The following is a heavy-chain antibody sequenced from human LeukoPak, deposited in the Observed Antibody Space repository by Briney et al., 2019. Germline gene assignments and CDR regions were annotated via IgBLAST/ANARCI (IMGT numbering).Heavy chain of an antibody. CDR3: AKESWRYSSSSRDYYYYYGMDV. V-gene: IGHV3-30*18. Sequence: HPGGSLRLSCAASGFTFSSYGMHWVRQAPGKGLEWVAVISYDGSNKYYADSMKGRFTISRDNSKNTLYLQMNSLRAEDTAVYYCAKESWRYSSSSRDYYYYYGMDVWGQGTTVTVSS. D-gene: IGHD6-13*01. J-gene: IGHJ6*02. CDR2: ISYDGSNK. CDR1: GFTFSSYG.